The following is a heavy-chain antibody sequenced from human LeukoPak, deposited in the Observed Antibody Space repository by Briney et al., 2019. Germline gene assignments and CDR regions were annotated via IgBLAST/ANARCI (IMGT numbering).Heavy chain of an antibody. J-gene: IGHJ4*02. CDR3: AREWGQQLVPEYFDY. CDR2: ISSSSSTI. V-gene: IGHV3-48*04. CDR1: GFTFSSYS. Sequence: GGSLRLSCAASGFTFSSYSMNWVRQAPGKGLEWVSYISSSSSTIYYADSVKGRFTISRDNAKNSLYLQMNSLGAEDTAVYYCAREWGQQLVPEYFDYWGQGTLVTVSS. D-gene: IGHD6-13*01.